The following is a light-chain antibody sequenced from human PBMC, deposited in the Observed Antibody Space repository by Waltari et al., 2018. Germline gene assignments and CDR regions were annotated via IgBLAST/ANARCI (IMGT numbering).Light chain of an antibody. J-gene: IGLJ2*01. CDR2: DVS. CDR1: SGDVGAYNY. V-gene: IGLV2-14*03. Sequence: QSALTQPASVSGSPGQSITISCTGTSGDVGAYNYVSWYQQHPGKAPKLMIFDVSNRPSGVSTRFSGSTSGNTASLTISGLQAEDEADYYCSSYISSSTLELFGGGTSLTVL. CDR3: SSYISSSTLEL.